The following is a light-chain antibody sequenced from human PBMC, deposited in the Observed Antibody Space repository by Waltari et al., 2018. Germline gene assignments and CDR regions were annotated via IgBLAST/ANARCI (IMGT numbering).Light chain of an antibody. CDR1: SSDIGDYEY. V-gene: IGLV2-11*01. CDR2: DIY. J-gene: IGLJ3*02. CDR3: CSYTGRKTWV. Sequence: QSALTQPRSVSGSPGQSVTMSCTGTSSDIGDYEYVSWYQQHPGKAPKLIIHDIYRQPSGVPDLFSASKSGNTASLTISCLQADDEADYYCCSYTGRKTWVFGGGTKVTVL.